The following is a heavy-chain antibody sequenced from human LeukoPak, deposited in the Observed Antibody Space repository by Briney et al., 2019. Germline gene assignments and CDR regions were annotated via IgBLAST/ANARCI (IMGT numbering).Heavy chain of an antibody. D-gene: IGHD3-10*01. CDR3: ARDGGSGSYYNLPDY. CDR1: GFTFSSYG. V-gene: IGHV3-33*01. J-gene: IGHJ4*02. Sequence: GRSLRLSCAASGFTFSSYGMHWVRQAPGKGLEWVAVIWYDGSNKYYADSVKGRFTISRDNSKNTLYLQMNSLRAEDTAVYYCARDGGSGSYYNLPDYWGQGTLVTVTS. CDR2: IWYDGSNK.